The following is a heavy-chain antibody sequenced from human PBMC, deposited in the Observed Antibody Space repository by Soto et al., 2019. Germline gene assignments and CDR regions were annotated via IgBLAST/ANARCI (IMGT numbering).Heavy chain of an antibody. D-gene: IGHD6-19*01. CDR1: GGTFSSYT. CDR2: IIPILGIA. V-gene: IGHV1-69*02. J-gene: IGHJ3*02. CDR3: ARGKAVAPYDAFDI. Sequence: QVQLVQSGAEVKKPGSSVKVSYKASGGTFSSYTISWVRQAPGQGLEWMGRIIPILGIANYAQKFQGRVTITADKSTSTAYMELSSLRSEDTAVYYCARGKAVAPYDAFDIWGQGTMVTVSS.